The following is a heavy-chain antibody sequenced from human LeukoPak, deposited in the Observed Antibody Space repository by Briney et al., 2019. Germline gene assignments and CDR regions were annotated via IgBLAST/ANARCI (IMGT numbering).Heavy chain of an antibody. D-gene: IGHD5-18*01. CDR3: ARGRGYSYGYYYYYYMNV. CDR2: INHSGIP. Sequence: SETLSLTCTLSSRSINSSSYYWSWVRQPPGEVLEWHGEINHSGIPNYNPSLKRRVTISVDTSKNQFSLKMSSVTAADTAVYYCARGRGYSYGYYYYYYMNVWGKGTTVTVSS. V-gene: IGHV4-39*07. CDR1: SRSINSSSYY. J-gene: IGHJ6*03.